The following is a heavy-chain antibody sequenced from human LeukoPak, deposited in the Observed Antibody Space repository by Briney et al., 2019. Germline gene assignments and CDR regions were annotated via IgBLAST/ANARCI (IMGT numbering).Heavy chain of an antibody. CDR1: GVTFSDYY. V-gene: IGHV3-74*01. D-gene: IGHD3-9*01. CDR3: AKENRATGRYYYYGMDV. Sequence: PGGSLRLSCAASGVTFSDYYTLWVRQAPGKGLEWVSRINDDGGGTSYADSVKGRFTISRDSAKNTVYLQMNTLRAEDTAVYYCAKENRATGRYYYYGMDVWGQGTTVTVSS. J-gene: IGHJ6*02. CDR2: INDDGGGT.